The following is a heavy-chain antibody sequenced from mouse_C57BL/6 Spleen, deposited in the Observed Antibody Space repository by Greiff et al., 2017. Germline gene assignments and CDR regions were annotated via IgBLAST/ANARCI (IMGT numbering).Heavy chain of an antibody. CDR1: GFNIKDDY. CDR3: TTGPSYYYAMDY. V-gene: IGHV14-4*01. Sequence: VQLQQSGAELVRPGASVKLSCTASGFNIKDDYMHWVKQRPEQGLEWIGWIDPENGDTEYASKFQGKATITADTSSNTAYLQLSSLTSEDTAVYYCTTGPSYYYAMDYWGQGTSVTVSS. CDR2: IDPENGDT. J-gene: IGHJ4*01.